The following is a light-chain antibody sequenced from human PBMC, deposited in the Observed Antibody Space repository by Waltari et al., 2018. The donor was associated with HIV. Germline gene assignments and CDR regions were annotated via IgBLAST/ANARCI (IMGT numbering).Light chain of an antibody. CDR3: QQYYTVPLT. Sequence: DIVMTQSPDSLAVSLGERATIHCKSSQSAFFSSNNKNFLAWYQQKPGQAPKLLISWASTRESGVPARFSGSGSGTDFTLTISSLQPEDVAAYFCQQYYTVPLTFGPGTKVEIK. CDR1: QSAFFSSNNKNF. J-gene: IGKJ3*01. V-gene: IGKV4-1*01. CDR2: WAS.